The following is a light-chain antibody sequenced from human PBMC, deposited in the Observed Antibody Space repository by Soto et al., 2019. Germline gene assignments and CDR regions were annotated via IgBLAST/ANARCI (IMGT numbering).Light chain of an antibody. CDR3: QQYGSSPPVT. CDR2: GAS. CDR1: QSVSSD. J-gene: IGKJ5*01. Sequence: EIVMTPSPATLSLSQGERASLSCRASQSVSSDLAWYQKKPGQAPRLLIYGASTRATGIPARFSGSGSGTDFTLTISRLEPEDFAVYYCQQYGSSPPVTFGQGTRLEIK. V-gene: IGKV3-20*01.